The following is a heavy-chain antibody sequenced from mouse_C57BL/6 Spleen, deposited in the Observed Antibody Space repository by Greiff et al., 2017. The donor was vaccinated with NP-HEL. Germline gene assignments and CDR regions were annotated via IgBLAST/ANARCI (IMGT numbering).Heavy chain of an antibody. V-gene: IGHV1-74*01. J-gene: IGHJ3*01. CDR3: AAIWGLYYGSSPAWFAY. CDR1: GYTFTSYW. Sequence: VQLQQPGAELVKPGASVKVSCKASGYTFTSYWMHWVKQRPGQGLEWIGRIHPSDSDTNYNQKFKGTATLTVAKSSSTAYMQLSSLTSEDSAVYYCAAIWGLYYGSSPAWFAYWGQGTLVTVSA. D-gene: IGHD1-1*01. CDR2: IHPSDSDT.